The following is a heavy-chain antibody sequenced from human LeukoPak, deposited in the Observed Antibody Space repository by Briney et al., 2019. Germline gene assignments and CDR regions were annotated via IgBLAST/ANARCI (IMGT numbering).Heavy chain of an antibody. J-gene: IGHJ6*02. D-gene: IGHD6-13*01. V-gene: IGHV3-23*01. CDR3: AKLGGGAGKTFYYYYGMDV. CDR1: GFTFSSYV. Sequence: GGSLRLSCAASGFTFSSYVMSWVRQAPGKGLEWVSAISGSGGSTYYADSVKGRFTISRDNSKNTLYLQMNSLRAEDTAVYYCAKLGGGAGKTFYYYYGMDVWGQGTTVTVSS. CDR2: ISGSGGST.